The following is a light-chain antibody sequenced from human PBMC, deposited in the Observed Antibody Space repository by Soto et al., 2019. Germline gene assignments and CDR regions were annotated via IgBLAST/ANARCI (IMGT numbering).Light chain of an antibody. J-gene: IGKJ5*01. V-gene: IGKV3-20*01. Sequence: DIGMPQSPDSLAVSPGEGATLSCRASQSINTYLAWYQQKPGQAPRLLIYDASKRATGIPARFSGSGSGTNFTLTISSLEPEDFAVYYCQQYGSSSITFGQGTRLEIK. CDR1: QSINTY. CDR2: DAS. CDR3: QQYGSSSIT.